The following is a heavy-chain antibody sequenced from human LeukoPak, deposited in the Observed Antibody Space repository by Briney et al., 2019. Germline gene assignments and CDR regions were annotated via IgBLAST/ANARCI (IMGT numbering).Heavy chain of an antibody. D-gene: IGHD3-10*01. CDR2: INHSGST. CDR1: GGSFSGYY. V-gene: IGHV4-34*01. Sequence: SETLSLTCAVYGGSFSGYYWSWIRQPPGKGLEWIGEINHSGSTNYNPSLKSRVTISVDTSKNQFSLKLSSVTAADTAVYYCARAPRITMVRGVIRYYGTDVWGQGTTVTVSS. CDR3: ARAPRITMVRGVIRYYGTDV. J-gene: IGHJ6*02.